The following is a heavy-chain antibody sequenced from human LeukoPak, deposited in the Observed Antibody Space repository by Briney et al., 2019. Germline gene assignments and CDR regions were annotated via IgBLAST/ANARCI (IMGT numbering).Heavy chain of an antibody. Sequence: GGSLRLSCAASGFSFSNYAMNWVRQAPGKGLEWVSVISGSGGSTDSVDSVKGRFTISRDNFKTTLYLQMNSLRAEDTAVYYCAQAAFWSGYSSYWGQGTLVTVSS. CDR1: GFSFSNYA. CDR2: ISGSGGST. V-gene: IGHV3-23*01. J-gene: IGHJ4*02. D-gene: IGHD3-3*01. CDR3: AQAAFWSGYSSY.